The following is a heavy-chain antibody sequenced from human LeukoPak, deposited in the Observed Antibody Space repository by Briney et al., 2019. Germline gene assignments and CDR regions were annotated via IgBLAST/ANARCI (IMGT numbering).Heavy chain of an antibody. CDR2: INVASGNR. CDR1: GYTFTSYS. V-gene: IGHV1-3*01. Sequence: ASVKVSCKASGYTFTSYSIHWVRRAPGQGLEWMGWINVASGNRKYSQKFQDRVIISRDTSASTAYMELSSLRSEDTAVYLCAKVEANNNFDYWGQGTLVTVSS. D-gene: IGHD1-26*01. J-gene: IGHJ4*02. CDR3: AKVEANNNFDY.